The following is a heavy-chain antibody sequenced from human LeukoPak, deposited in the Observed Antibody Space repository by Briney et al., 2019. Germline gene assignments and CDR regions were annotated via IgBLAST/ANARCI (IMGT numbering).Heavy chain of an antibody. J-gene: IGHJ5*02. D-gene: IGHD3-9*01. Sequence: GGSLRLSCAASGFILSSYSMNWVRQAPGKGLEWVSSISSSSSDIYYADSVKGRFTISRDNAKNSLYLQMNSLRAEDTAVYYCFTISSGRWFDPWGQGTLVTDSS. CDR1: GFILSSYS. CDR2: ISSSSSDI. CDR3: FTISSGRWFDP. V-gene: IGHV3-21*01.